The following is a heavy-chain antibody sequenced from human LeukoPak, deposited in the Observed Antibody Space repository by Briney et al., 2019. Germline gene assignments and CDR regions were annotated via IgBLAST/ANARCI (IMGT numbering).Heavy chain of an antibody. V-gene: IGHV3-74*01. J-gene: IGHJ4*02. CDR2: INSDGRST. CDR3: VRDVWGDRDSYFDY. D-gene: IGHD2-21*01. Sequence: GGSLRLSCAASGFTFSSYWMHWVRQAPGKGLEWVSRINSDGRSTSYADSVKGRFTFSRDNAKNTLYLQMNSLRAEDTAVYYCVRDVWGDRDSYFDYWGQGTLVTVSS. CDR1: GFTFSSYW.